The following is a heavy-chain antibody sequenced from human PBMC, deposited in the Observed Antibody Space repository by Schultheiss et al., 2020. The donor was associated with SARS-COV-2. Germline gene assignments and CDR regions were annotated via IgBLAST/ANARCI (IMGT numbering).Heavy chain of an antibody. CDR3: ARRRNRRFDY. J-gene: IGHJ4*02. CDR1: GYSISSGYY. Sequence: SETLSLTCAVSGYSISSGYYWGWIRQPPGKGLEWIGEINHSGSTNYNPSLKSRVTISVDTSKNQFSLKLSSVTAADTAVYYCARRRNRRFDYWGQGTLVTVSS. V-gene: IGHV4-38-2*01. CDR2: INHSGST.